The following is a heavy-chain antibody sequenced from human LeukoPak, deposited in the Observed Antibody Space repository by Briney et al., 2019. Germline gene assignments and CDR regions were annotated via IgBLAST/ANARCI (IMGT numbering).Heavy chain of an antibody. CDR3: ARGGVLLWFGEHDY. CDR1: GYTFTSYA. V-gene: IGHV1-3*01. Sequence: GASVKVSCKASGYTFTSYAMHWVRQAPGQRLEWMGWINAGNGNTKYSQKFQGRVTITRDTSASTAYMELSSLRSEDTAVYYCARGGVLLWFGEHDYWGQGTLVTASS. J-gene: IGHJ4*02. D-gene: IGHD3-10*01. CDR2: INAGNGNT.